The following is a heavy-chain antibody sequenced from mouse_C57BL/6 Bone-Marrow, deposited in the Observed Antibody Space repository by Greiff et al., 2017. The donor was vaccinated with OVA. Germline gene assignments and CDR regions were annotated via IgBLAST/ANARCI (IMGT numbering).Heavy chain of an antibody. CDR2: ISYDGSN. CDR3: ARVFYGYSFDY. J-gene: IGHJ2*01. D-gene: IGHD2-2*01. Sequence: ESGPGLVKPSQSLSLTCSVTGYSITSGYYWNWIRQFPGNKLEWMGYISYDGSNNYNPSLKNRISITRDTSKNQFFLKLNSVTTEDTATYYCARVFYGYSFDYWGQGTTLTVSS. V-gene: IGHV3-6*01. CDR1: GYSITSGYY.